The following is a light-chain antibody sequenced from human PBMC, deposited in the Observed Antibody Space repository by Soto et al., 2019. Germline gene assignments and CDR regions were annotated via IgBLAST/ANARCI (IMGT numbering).Light chain of an antibody. Sequence: DIQMTQSPSALAASVGDRVTSTCRASQSISGSLNWYQQKPGKAPKLLIYGASTLQSGVPPRFSGSESGTDFTLTISSLQPEDSASYYCQQYYNSVLTFGGGTKGDIK. V-gene: IGKV1-39*01. CDR3: QQYYNSVLT. CDR2: GAS. CDR1: QSISGS. J-gene: IGKJ4*01.